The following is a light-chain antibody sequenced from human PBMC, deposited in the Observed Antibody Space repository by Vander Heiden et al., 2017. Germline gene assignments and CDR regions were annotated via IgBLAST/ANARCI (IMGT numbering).Light chain of an antibody. Sequence: EIVMTQSPATLSVSPGERATLSCRASQSVSSYLAWYQQKPGRAPRLLIYDASTRATGIPARFSGSGSGTEFTLTISSLQSEDFAFYYCQQYHSWPFTFGPGTKVEIK. CDR2: DAS. J-gene: IGKJ3*01. CDR3: QQYHSWPFT. CDR1: QSVSSY. V-gene: IGKV3-15*01.